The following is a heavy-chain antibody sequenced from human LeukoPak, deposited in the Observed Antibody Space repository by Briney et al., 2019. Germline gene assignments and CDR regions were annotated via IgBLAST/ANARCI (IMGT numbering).Heavy chain of an antibody. D-gene: IGHD3-22*01. V-gene: IGHV4-30-2*01. Sequence: PSQTLSLTCTVSGGSISSGGYYWSWIRQPPGKGLEWIGYIYHSGSTYYNPSLKSRVTISVDRSKNQFSLKLSSVTAADTAVYYCAREGENHYDYYDSSGYYSFDYWGQGTLVTVSS. CDR2: IYHSGST. CDR3: AREGENHYDYYDSSGYYSFDY. CDR1: GGSISSGGYY. J-gene: IGHJ4*02.